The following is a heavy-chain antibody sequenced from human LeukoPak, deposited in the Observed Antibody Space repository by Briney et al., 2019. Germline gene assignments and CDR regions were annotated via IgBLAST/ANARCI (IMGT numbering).Heavy chain of an antibody. CDR2: IRYDESKE. V-gene: IGHV3-30*02. Sequence: GGSLRLSCAASGFTFSTYSMHWVRQSPGKGLKWVAFIRYDESKEFYADSLKGRFTVSRDNSQNTLFLQINSLRTEDTAVYYCAKALVTTLINTHQIDFWGQGTLVTVSS. CDR3: AKALVTTLINTHQIDF. J-gene: IGHJ4*02. CDR1: GFTFSTYS. D-gene: IGHD4-23*01.